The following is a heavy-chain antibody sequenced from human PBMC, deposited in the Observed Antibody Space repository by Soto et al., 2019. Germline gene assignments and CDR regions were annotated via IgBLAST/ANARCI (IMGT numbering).Heavy chain of an antibody. CDR2: ISANNGNT. CDR3: ARVGRYSGSYGVYYFDY. J-gene: IGHJ4*02. CDR1: GYTFTSYG. Sequence: QVQLVQSGAEVKKPGASVKVSCKASGYTFTSYGISWVRQAPGQGLEWMGWISANNGNTNYAQKIQGRVTMTPDTSTSTAYLELRSLRSDDTSVYYCARVGRYSGSYGVYYFDYWGQGTLVTVSS. V-gene: IGHV1-18*01. D-gene: IGHD1-26*01.